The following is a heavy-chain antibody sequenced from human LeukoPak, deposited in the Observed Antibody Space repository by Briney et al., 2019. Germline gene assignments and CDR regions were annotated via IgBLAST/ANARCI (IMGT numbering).Heavy chain of an antibody. D-gene: IGHD2-2*01. V-gene: IGHV3-74*01. Sequence: GGSLRLSCAASGFTFSSYWMHWVRQAPGKGLVGVSRINSDGSSTSYADSVKGRFTISRDNAKNTLYLQMYRMRAEDTAVYSCARQGVVPAAPDAFDIWGQGTMVTVSS. CDR3: ARQGVVPAAPDAFDI. CDR1: GFTFSSYW. CDR2: INSDGSST. J-gene: IGHJ3*02.